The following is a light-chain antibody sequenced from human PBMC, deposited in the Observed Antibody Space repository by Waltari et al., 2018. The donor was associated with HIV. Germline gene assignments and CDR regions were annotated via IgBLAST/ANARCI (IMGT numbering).Light chain of an antibody. CDR1: RPVFTD. V-gene: IGKV1-39*01. J-gene: IGKJ2*01. CDR2: GSF. Sequence: DIQMTQSPSSLSASVGDRVTISCRASRPVFTDLNWYQQKHGEAPKVLISGSFNLRNGVPPRFVGSGSGTGFTLVINGLQPKDFAIYFCQQSYNSPYTFGQGTKLEIK. CDR3: QQSYNSPYT.